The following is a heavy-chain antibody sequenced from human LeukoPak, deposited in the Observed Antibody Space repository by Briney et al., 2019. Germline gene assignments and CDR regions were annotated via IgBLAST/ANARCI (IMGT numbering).Heavy chain of an antibody. CDR2: IKPAGGST. V-gene: IGHV1-46*01. J-gene: IGHJ4*02. Sequence: ASVKVSCTASGYTFTSYYIHWVRQSPGQGLEWMRIIKPAGGSTTYAQKFQGSRLTLTRDTSTSTVYMELSSLRSEDTAVCYCARGRGVHDSHTYDYFDYWGQGSLVTVSS. CDR3: ARGRGVHDSHTYDYFDY. CDR1: GYTFTSYY. D-gene: IGHD3-22*01.